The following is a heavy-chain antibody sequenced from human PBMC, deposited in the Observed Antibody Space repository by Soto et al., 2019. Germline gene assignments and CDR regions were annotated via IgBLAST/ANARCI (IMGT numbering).Heavy chain of an antibody. CDR3: ASSPNCSGGSCYSR. Sequence: GAPVKVSCKASGGTFNSYSITWVRQAPGQGLEWMGRIIPILGIANYAQKFQGRVTITADKSTSTAYMELSSLRSEDTVVYYCASSPNCSGGSCYSRWGQGTLVTVSS. D-gene: IGHD2-15*01. J-gene: IGHJ4*02. CDR2: IIPILGIA. CDR1: GGTFNSYS. V-gene: IGHV1-69*02.